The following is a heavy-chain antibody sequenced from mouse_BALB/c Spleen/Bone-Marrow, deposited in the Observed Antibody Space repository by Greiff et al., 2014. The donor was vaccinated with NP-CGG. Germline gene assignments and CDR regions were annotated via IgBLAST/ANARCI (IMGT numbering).Heavy chain of an antibody. CDR1: GYTFTSYW. CDR2: IAPGSGNT. CDR3: ARSPMITEPYAMDY. D-gene: IGHD2-4*01. Sequence: DLVKPGASVKLSCKASGYTFTSYWINLIKQRPGQGLEWIGRIAPGSGNTYYNEMFKGKATLTVDTSSSTAYIQLSSLSSEDSPVYFCARSPMITEPYAMDYWGQGTSVTVSS. J-gene: IGHJ4*01. V-gene: IGHV1S41*01.